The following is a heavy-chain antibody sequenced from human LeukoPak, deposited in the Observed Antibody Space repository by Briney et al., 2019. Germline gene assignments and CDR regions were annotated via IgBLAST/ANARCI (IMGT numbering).Heavy chain of an antibody. CDR3: AKRDGYG. Sequence: PGGSLRLSCSASGFDFRMYAMHWVRQAPGKGLEWVAMIWRGGNYKFYVDSVKGRCTIFRDNSNNTLYLQMNSLRAEDTAVYYCAKRDGYGWGQGTMVTVSS. D-gene: IGHD5-24*01. V-gene: IGHV3-33*06. CDR2: IWRGGNYK. J-gene: IGHJ3*01. CDR1: GFDFRMYA.